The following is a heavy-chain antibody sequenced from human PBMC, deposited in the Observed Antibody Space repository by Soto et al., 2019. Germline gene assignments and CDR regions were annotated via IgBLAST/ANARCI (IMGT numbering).Heavy chain of an antibody. Sequence: QLQLQESGPGLVKPSETLSLTCTVSGGSISSSSYYWGWIRQPPGKGLEWIGSIYYSGSTYYNPSLKSRVTISVDTSKNQFSLKLSSVTAADTAVYYCARRGYSSNFDYWGQGTLVTVSS. CDR3: ARRGYSSNFDY. J-gene: IGHJ4*02. CDR2: IYYSGST. D-gene: IGHD6-13*01. CDR1: GGSISSSSYY. V-gene: IGHV4-39*01.